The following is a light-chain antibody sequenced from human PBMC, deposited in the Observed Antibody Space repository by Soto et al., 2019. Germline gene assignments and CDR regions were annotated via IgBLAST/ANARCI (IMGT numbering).Light chain of an antibody. CDR2: DAS. V-gene: IGKV3-15*01. CDR1: RSVSSG. CDR3: QQYRNWPSIT. J-gene: IGKJ5*01. Sequence: EVVMTQSPATLSVSPGERATLSCRASRSVSSGLGWYQQRPGQAPRLLIYDASTRATGIPARFSGSGSGTEFTLTITSLQSEDFALYYCQQYRNWPSITFGQGTRLEIK.